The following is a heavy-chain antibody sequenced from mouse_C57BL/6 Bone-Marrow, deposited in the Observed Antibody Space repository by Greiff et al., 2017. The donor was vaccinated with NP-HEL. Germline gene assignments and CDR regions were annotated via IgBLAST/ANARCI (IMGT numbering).Heavy chain of an antibody. D-gene: IGHD4-1*01. J-gene: IGHJ2*01. Sequence: QVQLQQPGAELVKPGASVKMSCKASGYTFTSYWITWVKQRPGQGLEWIGDIYPGSGSTNYNEKFKSKATLTVDTASSTAYMQLSSLTSEDAAVYYCAKTGYYFDYWGKGTTRTVSS. CDR3: AKTGYYFDY. CDR1: GYTFTSYW. CDR2: IYPGSGST. V-gene: IGHV1-55*01.